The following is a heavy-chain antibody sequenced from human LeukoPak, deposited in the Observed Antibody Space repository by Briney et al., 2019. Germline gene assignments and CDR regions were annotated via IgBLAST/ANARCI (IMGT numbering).Heavy chain of an antibody. J-gene: IGHJ4*02. CDR3: AREDSSGYYYGRLDY. CDR2: IYTSGST. D-gene: IGHD3-22*01. V-gene: IGHV4-61*02. Sequence: SETLSLTCTVSGGSISSGSYYWSWIRQPAGKGLEWIGRIYTSGSTNYNPSLKSRVTISVDTSKNQFSLKLSSVTAADTAVYYCAREDSSGYYYGRLDYWGQGTLVSVSS. CDR1: GGSISSGSYY.